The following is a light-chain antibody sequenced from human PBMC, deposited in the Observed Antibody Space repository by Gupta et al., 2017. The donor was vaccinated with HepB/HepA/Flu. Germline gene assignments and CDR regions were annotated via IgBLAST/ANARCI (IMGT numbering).Light chain of an antibody. CDR2: GNS. Sequence: QSVLTQPPSVSGAPGQRVTISCTGSSSNIGAGYDVHWYQQLPGTAPKLLIYGNSNQPSGVPDRFSGPKSGTSASLAITGLQAEDEADYYCQSYDSSLSGYVFGTGTKVTVL. V-gene: IGLV1-40*01. CDR3: QSYDSSLSGYV. CDR1: SSNIGAGYD. J-gene: IGLJ1*01.